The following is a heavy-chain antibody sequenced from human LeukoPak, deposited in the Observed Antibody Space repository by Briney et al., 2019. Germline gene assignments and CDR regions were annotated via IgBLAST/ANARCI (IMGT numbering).Heavy chain of an antibody. CDR1: GGSIRSYY. CDR2: IYYSGST. J-gene: IGHJ4*02. D-gene: IGHD6-13*01. V-gene: IGHV4-59*08. CDR3: AREEASAGDY. Sequence: SETLSLTCTVSGGSIRSYYWSWIRQPPGKGLEWIGYIYYSGSTNYNPSLKSRVTISEDTSKNQFSLKLSSVTAADTAVYYCAREEASAGDYWGQGTLVTVSS.